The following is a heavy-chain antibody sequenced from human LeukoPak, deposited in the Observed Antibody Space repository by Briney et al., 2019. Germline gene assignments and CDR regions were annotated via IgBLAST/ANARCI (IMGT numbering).Heavy chain of an antibody. V-gene: IGHV3-33*01. CDR2: IWYDGSNK. D-gene: IGHD3-22*01. J-gene: IGHJ3*02. CDR3: ARGDYYDSSGYYFPDAFDT. Sequence: GRSLRLSCAASGFTFSSYGMHWVRQAPGKGLEWVAVIWYDGSNKYYVDSVQGRFTISGDNSKHTLYLQMSSLRAEDTAVYYCARGDYYDSSGYYFPDAFDTWGQGTMVTVSS. CDR1: GFTFSSYG.